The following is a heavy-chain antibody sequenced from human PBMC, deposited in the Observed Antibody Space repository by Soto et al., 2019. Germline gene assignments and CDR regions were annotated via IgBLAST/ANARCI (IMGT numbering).Heavy chain of an antibody. CDR3: ARDSTTRASYYYYGMDV. CDR2: INAGNGNT. V-gene: IGHV1-3*01. CDR1: GYTFTSYA. D-gene: IGHD2-2*01. J-gene: IGHJ6*02. Sequence: ASVKVSCKASGYTFTSYAMHWVRQAPGQRLEWMGWINAGNGNTKYSQKFQGRVTITRDTSASTAYMELSSLRSEDTAVYYCARDSTTRASYYYYGMDVWGQGTTVTVSS.